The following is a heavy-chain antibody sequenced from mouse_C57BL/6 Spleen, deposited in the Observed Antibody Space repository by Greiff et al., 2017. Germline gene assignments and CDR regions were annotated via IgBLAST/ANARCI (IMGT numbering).Heavy chain of an antibody. Sequence: QVQLQQSGAELVKPGASVKMSCKASGYTFTSYWITWVKQRPGQGLEWIGDIYPGSGSTNYNEKFKSKATLTVDTSSSTAYMQLSSLTSEDSAVYYCARYPDWYFDVWGTGTTVTVSS. J-gene: IGHJ1*03. CDR1: GYTFTSYW. CDR2: IYPGSGST. V-gene: IGHV1-55*01. CDR3: ARYPDWYFDV.